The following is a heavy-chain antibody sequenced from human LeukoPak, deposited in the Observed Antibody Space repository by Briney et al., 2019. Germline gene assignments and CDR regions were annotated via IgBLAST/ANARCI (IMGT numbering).Heavy chain of an antibody. CDR3: AKAVTYCAGSFCSDVFDL. D-gene: IGHD2-8*02. Sequence: GGSLRLSCEASGFTFSSFHMYWVREGTGKGLEWVSTIGPTGDTYYAGSVKGRFPISRENAKNSLFLQMNSLTSGDTAVYFCAKAVTYCAGSFCSDVFDLWGQGTTVFVSP. CDR1: GFTFSSFH. CDR2: IGPTGDT. V-gene: IGHV3-13*01. J-gene: IGHJ3*01.